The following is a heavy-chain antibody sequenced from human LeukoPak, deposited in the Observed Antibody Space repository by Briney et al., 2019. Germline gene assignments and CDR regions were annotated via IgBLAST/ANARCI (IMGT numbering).Heavy chain of an antibody. J-gene: IGHJ4*02. CDR1: GYTFTSYY. D-gene: IGHD3-22*01. Sequence: ASVKVSCKASGYTFTSYYMHWVRQAPGQGLEWMGIINPSGGSTSYAQKFQGRVTMTRDTSTSTVYMELSSLRSEDTAVYYCARVAPSYYYDSSGEGDYWGQGTLVTVSS. CDR3: ARVAPSYYYDSSGEGDY. CDR2: INPSGGST. V-gene: IGHV1-46*01.